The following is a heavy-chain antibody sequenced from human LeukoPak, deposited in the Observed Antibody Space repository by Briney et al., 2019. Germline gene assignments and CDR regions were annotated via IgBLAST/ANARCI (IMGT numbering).Heavy chain of an antibody. D-gene: IGHD3-10*01. J-gene: IGHJ6*03. V-gene: IGHV4-39*01. CDR2: IYYSGST. CDR3: ARRTAGPPRITMVRGVQGNYYYYMDV. Sequence: SETPSLTCTVSGGSISSSSYYWGWIRQPPGKGLEWIGSIYYSGSTYYNPSLKSRVTISVDTSKNQFSLKLSSVTAADTAVYYCARRTAGPPRITMVRGVQGNYYYYMDVWGKGTTVTVPS. CDR1: GGSISSSSYY.